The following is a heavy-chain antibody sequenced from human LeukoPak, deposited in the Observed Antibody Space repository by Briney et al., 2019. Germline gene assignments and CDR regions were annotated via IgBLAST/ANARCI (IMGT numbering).Heavy chain of an antibody. CDR3: ARRAPIGSWVFDY. Sequence: SQTLSLTCAISGDSVSNNSAAWNWIRQSPSRGLEWLGRTYYRSKWYNDYAISVKSRITINPDTSENQFTLHLNSVTPEDTAVYYCARRAPIGSWVFDYWGQGILVTVSS. CDR1: GDSVSNNSAA. J-gene: IGHJ4*02. V-gene: IGHV6-1*01. CDR2: TYYRSKWYN. D-gene: IGHD6-13*01.